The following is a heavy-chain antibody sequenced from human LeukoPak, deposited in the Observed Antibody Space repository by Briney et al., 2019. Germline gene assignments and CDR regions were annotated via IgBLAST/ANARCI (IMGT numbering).Heavy chain of an antibody. V-gene: IGHV3-23*01. Sequence: GGSLRLSCAASGFTFSSYGMSWVRQAPGKGLEWVSAISGSGGSTYYADSVKGRFTISRDNSKNTLYLQMNSLRAEDTAVYYCARRHIVVVTATRAGDAFDIWGQGTMVTVSS. J-gene: IGHJ3*02. CDR2: ISGSGGST. CDR1: GFTFSSYG. CDR3: ARRHIVVVTATRAGDAFDI. D-gene: IGHD2-21*02.